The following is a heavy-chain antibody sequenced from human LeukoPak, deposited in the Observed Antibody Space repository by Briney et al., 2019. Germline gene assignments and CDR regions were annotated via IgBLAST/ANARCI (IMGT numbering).Heavy chain of an antibody. CDR3: AREENSYALQVPYYYYGMDV. CDR1: GYTFTSYG. D-gene: IGHD5-18*01. CDR2: ISAYNGNT. V-gene: IGHV1-18*01. Sequence: GASVKVSCKASGYTFTSYGISWVRQAPGQGLEWMGWISAYNGNTNYAQKLQGRVTMTTDTSTSTAYMELRSLRSDDTAVYYCAREENSYALQVPYYYYGMDVWGQGTTVTVSS. J-gene: IGHJ6*02.